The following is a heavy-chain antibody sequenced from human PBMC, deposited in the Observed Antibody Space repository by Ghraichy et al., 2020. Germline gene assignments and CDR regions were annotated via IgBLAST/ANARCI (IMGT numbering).Heavy chain of an antibody. D-gene: IGHD3-3*01. CDR3: ARGFFPSR. Sequence: SETLSLTCAVYGGSFSGYYWSWIRQPPGKGLEWIGEINHSGSTNYNPSLKSRVTISVDTSKNQFSLKLSSVTAADTAVYYCARGFFPSRWGQGTLVTVSS. CDR2: INHSGST. CDR1: GGSFSGYY. V-gene: IGHV4-34*01. J-gene: IGHJ4*02.